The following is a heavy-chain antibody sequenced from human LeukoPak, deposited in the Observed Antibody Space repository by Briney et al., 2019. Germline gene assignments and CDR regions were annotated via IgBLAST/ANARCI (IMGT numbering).Heavy chain of an antibody. J-gene: IGHJ5*02. Sequence: PSETLSLTCAVSGAPISSNNWWWSWVRQPPGKGLEWIGEIYHSGSTNYNPSLKSRVTMSVDKSKNQFSLKLSSVTAADTAVYYCARNAQGIVGATIWFDPWGQGTLVTVSS. V-gene: IGHV4-4*02. D-gene: IGHD1-26*01. CDR2: IYHSGST. CDR1: GAPISSNNW. CDR3: ARNAQGIVGATIWFDP.